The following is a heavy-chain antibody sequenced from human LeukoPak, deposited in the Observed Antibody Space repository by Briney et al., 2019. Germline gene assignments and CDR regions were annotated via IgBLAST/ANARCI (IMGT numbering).Heavy chain of an antibody. CDR2: INSDGSST. V-gene: IGHV3-74*01. D-gene: IGHD2-2*01. CDR3: ARVLRSDCSSATCYSPFDI. Sequence: GGSLRLSCAASGFTFSRYSMNWVRQAPGEGLVWVSRINSDGSSTHYADSVKGRFTISRDNAKNTLYLQMNSLRAEDTAVYYCARVLRSDCSSATCYSPFDIWGQGTMVTVSS. J-gene: IGHJ3*02. CDR1: GFTFSRYS.